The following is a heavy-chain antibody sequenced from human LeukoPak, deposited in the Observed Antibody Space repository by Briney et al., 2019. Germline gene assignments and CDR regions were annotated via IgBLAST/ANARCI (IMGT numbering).Heavy chain of an antibody. V-gene: IGHV3-30*04. CDR2: ISYNGSNK. J-gene: IGHJ4*02. CDR3: ARDMGIAVAAPSY. Sequence: GRSLRLSCAASGFTFSSYAMHWVRQAPGKGLEWVAFISYNGSNKYYADSVKGRFTISRDNSKNALYLQMNSLRAEDTAVYYCARDMGIAVAAPSYWGQGTLVTVSS. CDR1: GFTFSSYA. D-gene: IGHD6-19*01.